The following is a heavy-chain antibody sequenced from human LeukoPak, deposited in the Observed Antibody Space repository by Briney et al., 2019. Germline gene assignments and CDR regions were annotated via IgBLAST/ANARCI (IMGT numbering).Heavy chain of an antibody. D-gene: IGHD3-22*01. CDR3: ARLLSSGYYPYYFDY. CDR2: IYPGDADT. J-gene: IGHJ4*02. V-gene: IGHV5-51*01. Sequence: GESLKISCKGSGYSFTSYWIGWVRQMPGKGLEWMGIIYPGDADTSYSPSFQGQVNISADKSISTAYLQWNSLKASDTAMYYCARLLSSGYYPYYFDYWGQGTLVTVSS. CDR1: GYSFTSYW.